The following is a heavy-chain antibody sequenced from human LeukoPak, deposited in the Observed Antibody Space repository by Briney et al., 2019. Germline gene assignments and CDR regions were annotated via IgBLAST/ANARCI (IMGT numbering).Heavy chain of an antibody. CDR1: GFTFSSYA. CDR2: VSSSGDTT. D-gene: IGHD2-2*02. V-gene: IGHV3-23*01. CDR3: ARGYTRPRNWFDP. Sequence: PGGSLRLSCAASGFTFSSYAMSWVRQAPGKGLEWVSAVSSSGDTTYYADSVKGRFTISRDNAKNSLYLQMNSLRAEDTAVYYCARGYTRPRNWFDPWGQGTLVTVSS. J-gene: IGHJ5*02.